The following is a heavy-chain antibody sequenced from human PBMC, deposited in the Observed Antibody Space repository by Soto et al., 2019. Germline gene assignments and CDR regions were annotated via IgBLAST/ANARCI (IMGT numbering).Heavy chain of an antibody. CDR1: GGSISSYY. CDR2: IYYSGST. D-gene: IGHD5-12*01. Sequence: SETLSLTCTVSGGSISSYYWSWIRQPPGKGLEWIGYIYYSGSTNYNPSLKSRVTISVDTSKNQFSLKLSSVTAADTAVYYCARHLNSGYKYLFDYCGQGTLDTVSS. V-gene: IGHV4-59*01. CDR3: ARHLNSGYKYLFDY. J-gene: IGHJ4*02.